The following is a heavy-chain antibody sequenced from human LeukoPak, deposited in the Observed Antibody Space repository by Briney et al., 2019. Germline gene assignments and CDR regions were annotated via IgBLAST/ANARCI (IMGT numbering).Heavy chain of an antibody. V-gene: IGHV4-4*07. CDR1: GGSISSYY. Sequence: SETLSLTCTVSGGSISSYYWSWIRQPAGKGLEWIGRIYTSGSTNYNPSLKSRVTMSVDTSKNQFSLKLSSVTAADTAVYYCARSPYYYDSSGYYYSYYYYYMDVWGKGATVTISS. CDR2: IYTSGST. D-gene: IGHD3-22*01. J-gene: IGHJ6*03. CDR3: ARSPYYYDSSGYYYSYYYYYMDV.